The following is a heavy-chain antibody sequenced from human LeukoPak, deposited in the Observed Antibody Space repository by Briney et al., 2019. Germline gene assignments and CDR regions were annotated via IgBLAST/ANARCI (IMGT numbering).Heavy chain of an antibody. CDR3: ARLVVTMVRGVIIKWFDY. CDR1: GGSISSSSYY. D-gene: IGHD3-10*01. CDR2: IYYSGST. Sequence: SETLSLTCTVSGGSISSSSYYWGWLRQPPGKGLEWIGSIYYSGSTYYNPSLKSRVTISVDTSKNQFSLKLSSVTAADTAVYYCARLVVTMVRGVIIKWFDYWGQGTLVTVSS. V-gene: IGHV4-39*01. J-gene: IGHJ4*02.